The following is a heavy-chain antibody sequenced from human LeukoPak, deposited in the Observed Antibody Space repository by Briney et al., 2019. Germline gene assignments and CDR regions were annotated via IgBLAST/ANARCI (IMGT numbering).Heavy chain of an antibody. D-gene: IGHD3-10*01. CDR2: ISGSGGST. Sequence: GGSLRLSCAASGFTFSSYALSWVRQAPGKGLEWVSAISGSGGSTYYADSVKGRFTISRGNSKNTLYLQMNSLRAEDTAVYYCAKSPAMVTGVIDYWGQGTLVTVSS. V-gene: IGHV3-23*01. CDR1: GFTFSSYA. CDR3: AKSPAMVTGVIDY. J-gene: IGHJ4*02.